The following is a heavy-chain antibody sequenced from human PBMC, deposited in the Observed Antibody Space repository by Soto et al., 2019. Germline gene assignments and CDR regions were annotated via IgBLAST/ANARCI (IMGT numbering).Heavy chain of an antibody. CDR2: IYYSGST. CDR1: GGSISSYY. J-gene: IGHJ5*02. V-gene: IGHV4-59*08. Sequence: SETLSLTCTVSGGSISSYYWSWIRQPPGKGLEWIGYIYYSGSTNYNPSLKSRVTISVDTSKNQFSLKLSSVTAADTAVYYCARLDIVVVPAANSCFDPWGQGTLVTVS. D-gene: IGHD2-2*03. CDR3: ARLDIVVVPAANSCFDP.